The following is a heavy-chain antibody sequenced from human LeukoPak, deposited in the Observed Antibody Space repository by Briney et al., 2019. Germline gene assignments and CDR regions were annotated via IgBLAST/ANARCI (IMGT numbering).Heavy chain of an antibody. J-gene: IGHJ4*02. CDR3: VSPRGFSYGYFDY. V-gene: IGHV4-39*01. CDR2: IYYSKNT. Sequence: PSETLSLTRTVSGGSISSSSAYWGWIGQPPGKGLEWIGSIYYSKNTYYNPSLKSRVTISADTSKNQYSLTLRSVSATDTAVYYCVSPRGFSYGYFDYWGQGTLVTVSS. D-gene: IGHD5-18*01. CDR1: GGSISSSSAY.